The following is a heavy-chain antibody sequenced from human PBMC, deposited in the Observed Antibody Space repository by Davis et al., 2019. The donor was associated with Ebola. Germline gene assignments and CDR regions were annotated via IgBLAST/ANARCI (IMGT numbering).Heavy chain of an antibody. CDR3: ASTGVYGSYESSGYGAFDI. D-gene: IGHD3-22*01. CDR2: IYYSGST. V-gene: IGHV4-59*08. CDR1: GGSFSGYY. J-gene: IGHJ3*02. Sequence: SETLSLTCAVSGGSFSGYYWSWIRQPPGKGLEWTGYIYYSGSTNYNPSLKSRVTISVDTSKNQFSLKLSSVTAADTAVYYCASTGVYGSYESSGYGAFDIWGQGTMVTVSS.